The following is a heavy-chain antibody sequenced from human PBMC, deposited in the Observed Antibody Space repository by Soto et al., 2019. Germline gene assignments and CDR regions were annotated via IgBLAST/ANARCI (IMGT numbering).Heavy chain of an antibody. Sequence: QVQLVESGGGVVQPGRSLRLSCAASGFTFSSYAMHWVRQAPGKGLEWVAVISYDGSNKYYADSVKGRFTISRDNSKNTLYLQMNSLRAEDTAVYYCARGLHQHPTVHLDYWGQGTLVTVSS. CDR2: ISYDGSNK. D-gene: IGHD4-4*01. CDR3: ARGLHQHPTVHLDY. V-gene: IGHV3-30-3*01. J-gene: IGHJ4*02. CDR1: GFTFSSYA.